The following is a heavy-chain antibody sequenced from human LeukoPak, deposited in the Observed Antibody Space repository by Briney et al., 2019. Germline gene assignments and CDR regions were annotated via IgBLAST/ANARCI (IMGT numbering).Heavy chain of an antibody. CDR1: GYTFTSYY. CDR3: ARDPDWLSGYYYYGMDV. CDR2: INPSGGST. Sequence: GASVKVSCKASGYTFTSYYMHWVRQAPGQGGEWMGIINPSGGSTSYAQKFQGRVTMTRDTSTSTVYMELSNLRSEDTAVYYCARDPDWLSGYYYYGMDVWGQGTTVTVSS. V-gene: IGHV1-46*01. J-gene: IGHJ6*02. D-gene: IGHD3-9*01.